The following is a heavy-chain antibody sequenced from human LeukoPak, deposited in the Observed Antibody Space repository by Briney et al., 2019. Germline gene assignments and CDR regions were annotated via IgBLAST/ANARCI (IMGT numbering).Heavy chain of an antibody. D-gene: IGHD4-17*01. J-gene: IGHJ2*01. CDR1: GFTFDNYA. CDR2: FRYRGGYT. CDR3: ARSPPTETAGYYLYFHL. V-gene: IGHV3-23*01. Sequence: PGGSLRLSCAASGFTFDNYAMNWVRQAPRKGLEWVSTFRYRGGYTDYADSVKGRFTISRDSSKTTLFLQMNTLRAEDTAVYYFARSPPTETAGYYLYFHLWGRGTLVTVSS.